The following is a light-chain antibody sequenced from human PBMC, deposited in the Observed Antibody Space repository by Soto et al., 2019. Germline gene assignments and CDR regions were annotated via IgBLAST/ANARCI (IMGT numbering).Light chain of an antibody. CDR2: EVS. CDR1: SSDVGGYKY. CDR3: SSYAGSNDLV. Sequence: QSALTQPPSASGSPGQAVTISCTGTSSDVGGYKYVSWYQQHPGKAPKLILYEVSKRPSGVPDRFSGSKSGNTASLTVSGLQSEDEAEYYCSSYAGSNDLVFGGGTKPTVL. J-gene: IGLJ2*01. V-gene: IGLV2-8*01.